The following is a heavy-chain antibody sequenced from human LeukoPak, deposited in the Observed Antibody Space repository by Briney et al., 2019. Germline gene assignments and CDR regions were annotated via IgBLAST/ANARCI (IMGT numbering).Heavy chain of an antibody. J-gene: IGHJ4*02. CDR2: INHSGST. V-gene: IGHV4-34*01. CDR3: ARVYSSSWLYYFDY. D-gene: IGHD6-13*01. Sequence: SETLSLTCAVYGGSFSGYYWSWIRQPPGKGLEWIGEINHSGSTNYNPSLKSRVTISVDTSKNQFSLNLSSVTAADTAVYYCARVYSSSWLYYFDYWGQGTLVTVSS. CDR1: GGSFSGYY.